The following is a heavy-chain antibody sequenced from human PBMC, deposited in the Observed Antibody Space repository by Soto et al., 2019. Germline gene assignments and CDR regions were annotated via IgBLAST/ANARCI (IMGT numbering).Heavy chain of an antibody. CDR3: ARTRDHPTVSGRFDP. V-gene: IGHV1-46*03. J-gene: IGHJ5*02. Sequence: VSAKLSCKACGDTFTSYYMHWVRQAPGQGLEWMGIINPSGGSTSYAQKFQGRVTMTRDTSTSTVYMELSSLRSEDTAVYYCARTRDHPTVSGRFDPWGQGTLVTVSS. CDR1: GDTFTSYY. D-gene: IGHD4-4*01. CDR2: INPSGGST.